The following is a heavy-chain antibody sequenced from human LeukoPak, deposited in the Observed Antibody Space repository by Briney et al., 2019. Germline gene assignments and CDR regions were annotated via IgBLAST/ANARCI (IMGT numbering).Heavy chain of an antibody. D-gene: IGHD3-10*01. CDR2: IYSGGST. J-gene: IGHJ4*02. V-gene: IGHV3-53*01. CDR1: GFTFSSYS. CDR3: ARDRGGYLAY. Sequence: GGSLRLSCAASGFTFSSYSMNWVRQAPGKGLEWVSVIYSGGSTYYADSVKGRFTISRDNSKNTLYLQMNSLRAEDTAVYYCARDRGGYLAYWGQGTLVTVSS.